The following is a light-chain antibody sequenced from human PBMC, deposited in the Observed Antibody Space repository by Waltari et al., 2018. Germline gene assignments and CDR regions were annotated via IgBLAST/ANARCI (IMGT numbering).Light chain of an antibody. Sequence: DIVMTQSPDSLAVSLGEKATINCKSNQSLLYNSNNKNYLAWYQQKPGQPLKLFFCWASSREAGVPDRFSGSGSGTDFTLTIGSLQAEDVAVYYCQQYYTAPYTFGQGTKLEIK. V-gene: IGKV4-1*01. J-gene: IGKJ2*01. CDR3: QQYYTAPYT. CDR1: QSLLYNSNNKNY. CDR2: WAS.